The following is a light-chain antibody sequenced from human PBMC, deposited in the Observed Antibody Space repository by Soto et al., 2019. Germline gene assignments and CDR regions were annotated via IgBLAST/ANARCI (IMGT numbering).Light chain of an antibody. CDR2: GAS. V-gene: IGKV3-15*01. CDR1: QSVDSN. Sequence: EIVMSQSPATLSVSPRDGATLSCRASQSVDSNLAWYQQKPGQTPRLLMYGASTRPTGIPARFSGSGSGTEFTLTISSLQSEDFAVYYCQQRSYWPRTFGQGTKVDIK. J-gene: IGKJ1*01. CDR3: QQRSYWPRT.